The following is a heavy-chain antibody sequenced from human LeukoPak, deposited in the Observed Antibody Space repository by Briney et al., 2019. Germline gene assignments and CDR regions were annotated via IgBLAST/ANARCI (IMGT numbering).Heavy chain of an antibody. V-gene: IGHV3-15*01. Sequence: PAGTLRLSCAASGFTFSNAWMSWVRQAPGKGLEWVGGIKSKTDGGTTDYAAPVKGRLTISRDDSKNTLYLQMNSLKTEDTAVFYFTPEGDYDILTGYWNDAFDIWGQGTMVTVSS. CDR3: TPEGDYDILTGYWNDAFDI. J-gene: IGHJ3*02. CDR2: IKSKTDGGTT. D-gene: IGHD3-9*01. CDR1: GFTFSNAW.